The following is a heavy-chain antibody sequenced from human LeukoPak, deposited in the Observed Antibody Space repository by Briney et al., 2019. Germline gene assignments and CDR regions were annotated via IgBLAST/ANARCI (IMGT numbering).Heavy chain of an antibody. Sequence: GASVEVSCKVSGYTLTELSMHWVRQAPGKGLEWMGGFDPEDGETIYAQKFQGRVTMTEDTSTDTAYMELSSLRSEDTAVYYCATSNPNTYYYDSSGYPRYWGQGTLVTVSS. CDR1: GYTLTELS. CDR2: FDPEDGET. D-gene: IGHD3-22*01. J-gene: IGHJ4*02. V-gene: IGHV1-24*01. CDR3: ATSNPNTYYYDSSGYPRY.